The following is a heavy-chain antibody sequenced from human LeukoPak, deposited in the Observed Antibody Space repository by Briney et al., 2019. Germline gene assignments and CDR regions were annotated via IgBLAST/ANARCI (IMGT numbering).Heavy chain of an antibody. V-gene: IGHV1-69*01. CDR2: IIPIFGTA. Sequence: GASVTVSCKASGGTFISYAISWVRQAPGQGLEWMGGIIPIFGTANYAQKFQGRVTITADESTSTAYMELSSLRSEDTAVYYCAREGVDNWFDPWGQGTLVTVSS. CDR3: AREGVDNWFDP. CDR1: GGTFISYA. J-gene: IGHJ5*02. D-gene: IGHD2-15*01.